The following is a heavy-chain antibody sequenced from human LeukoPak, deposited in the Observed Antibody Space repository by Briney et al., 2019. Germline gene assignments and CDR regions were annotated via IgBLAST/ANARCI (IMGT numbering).Heavy chain of an antibody. CDR2: IIPIFGTA. Sequence: SVKVSCKASGGTFSSYAISWVRQAPGQGLEWMGGIIPIFGTANYAQKFQGRVTITADESTSTAYMELGSLRSEDTAVYYCARDHRTYYVYVWGSYRQFDYWGQGTLVTVSS. J-gene: IGHJ4*02. V-gene: IGHV1-69*13. CDR1: GGTFSSYA. CDR3: ARDHRTYYVYVWGSYRQFDY. D-gene: IGHD3-16*02.